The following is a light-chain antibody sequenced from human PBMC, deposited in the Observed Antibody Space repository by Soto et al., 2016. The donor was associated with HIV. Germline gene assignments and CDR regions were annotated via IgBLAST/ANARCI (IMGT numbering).Light chain of an antibody. V-gene: IGLV3-21*03. CDR3: QVWDRRSDHVV. CDR1: NVGTQS. J-gene: IGLJ3*02. Sequence: SYELTQPPLSVGGPQERRPGLPVGGDNVGTQSVHWHQQRPGQAPVLVVFDDSDRPSGIPDRFSGSKSGNTATLTINRVDAGDEADYYCQVWDRRSDHVVFGGGTKLSVL. CDR2: DDS.